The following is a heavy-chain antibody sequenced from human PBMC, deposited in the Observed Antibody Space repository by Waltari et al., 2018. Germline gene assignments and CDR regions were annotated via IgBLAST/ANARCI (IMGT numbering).Heavy chain of an antibody. V-gene: IGHV4-61*02. CDR3: AREGIYSSATDARFDP. Sequence: QVQLQESGPGLVKPSQTLSLTCTVSGGSISRGSYYWGWIRQSAGKGLEWIGRMYTSGSANYIPSLKSRVTISVDTSKNQFSLKLSSVTAADTAVYYCAREGIYSSATDARFDPWGQGTLVTVSS. J-gene: IGHJ5*02. D-gene: IGHD6-25*01. CDR1: GGSISRGSYY. CDR2: MYTSGSA.